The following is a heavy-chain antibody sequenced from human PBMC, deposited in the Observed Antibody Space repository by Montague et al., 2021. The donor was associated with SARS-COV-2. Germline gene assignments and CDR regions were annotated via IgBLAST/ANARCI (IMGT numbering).Heavy chain of an antibody. D-gene: IGHD3-22*01. CDR1: GDSVISDNYY. Sequence: SETRSLTCTVTGDSVISDNYYWSWIRQPPGKVLEWIGIIDDSGSTNYNPSLHSRVTITIDTSKHQFSLNLMSVTPADTAVYYCVKGSGYPWGQGTLVTVSS. CDR3: VKGSGYP. CDR2: IDDSGST. J-gene: IGHJ5*02. V-gene: IGHV4-61*01.